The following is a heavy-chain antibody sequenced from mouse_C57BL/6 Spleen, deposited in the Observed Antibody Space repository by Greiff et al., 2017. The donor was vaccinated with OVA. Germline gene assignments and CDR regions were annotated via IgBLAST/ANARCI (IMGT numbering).Heavy chain of an antibody. J-gene: IGHJ4*01. Sequence: VQLQQSGPVLVKPGPSVKISCKASGFTFTDYYMHWVQQSHGKSLEWIGLVYPYNGGTSYNQKFKGKATLTVDTSSSTAYMELNSLTSEDSAVYCCARRDVYDEDAMDYWGQGTSVTVSS. CDR1: GFTFTDYY. D-gene: IGHD2-2*01. CDR2: VYPYNGGT. V-gene: IGHV1-36*01. CDR3: ARRDVYDEDAMDY.